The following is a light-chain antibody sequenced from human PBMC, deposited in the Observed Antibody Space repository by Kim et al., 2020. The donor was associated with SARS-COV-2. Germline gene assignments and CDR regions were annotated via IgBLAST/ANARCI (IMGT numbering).Light chain of an antibody. CDR3: QQYGSSPRT. V-gene: IGKV3-20*01. J-gene: IGKJ1*01. CDR1: HSVSSSF. Sequence: EIVLTQSPATLSLSPGERATLSCRASHSVSSSFLAWYQQKPGQAPRLLIYGTSSRATGIPDRFSGSGSGTDFTLTISRLEPEDFAVYYCQQYGSSPRTFGQGTKVDIK. CDR2: GTS.